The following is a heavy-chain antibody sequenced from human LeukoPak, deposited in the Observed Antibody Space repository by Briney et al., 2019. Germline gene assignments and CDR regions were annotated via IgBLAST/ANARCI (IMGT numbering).Heavy chain of an antibody. J-gene: IGHJ3*02. Sequence: SETLSLTCTVSGGSISSSTDYWGWIRQAPGKGLEWIGSIYYHENTYYNSSLKSRVTISVDTSKNQFSLKLSSVTAADTAVYYCARSEYSYGADAFDIWGQGTMVTVSS. V-gene: IGHV4-39*07. D-gene: IGHD5-18*01. CDR2: IYYHENT. CDR3: ARSEYSYGADAFDI. CDR1: GGSISSSTDY.